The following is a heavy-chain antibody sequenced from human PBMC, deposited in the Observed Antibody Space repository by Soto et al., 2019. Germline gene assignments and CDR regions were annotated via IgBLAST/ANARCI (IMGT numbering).Heavy chain of an antibody. J-gene: IGHJ4*02. Sequence: PSETLSLTCTVSGGSISSFYWSWIRQSPGKGLEWIGYVYYNGVTNYNPSLKSRVTISVDTSKNQFSLKLTSVTAADTAVYYCVREATGSYFDYWGQGALVTVSS. CDR1: GGSISSFY. CDR3: VREATGSYFDY. CDR2: VYYNGVT. D-gene: IGHD2-15*01. V-gene: IGHV4-59*01.